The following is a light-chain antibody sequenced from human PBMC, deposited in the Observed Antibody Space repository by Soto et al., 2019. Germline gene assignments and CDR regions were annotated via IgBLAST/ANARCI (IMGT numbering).Light chain of an antibody. J-gene: IGLJ1*01. V-gene: IGLV2-14*03. Sequence: QSDLAQPDSVSGSHGQSMTISCTGNNSDVGAYDFVSWYQQHPDKAPKLMIYEVSNRPSGVSYRFSGSKSVNTATLTISGLQAEDEADYYCSSYTTSSTRVFGTGTKVTVL. CDR2: EVS. CDR3: SSYTTSSTRV. CDR1: NSDVGAYDF.